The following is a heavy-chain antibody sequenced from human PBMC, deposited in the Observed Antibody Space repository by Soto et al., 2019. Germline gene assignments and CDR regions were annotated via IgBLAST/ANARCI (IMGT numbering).Heavy chain of an antibody. CDR3: ARDPNDSSAHYHHYYYGMDV. J-gene: IGHJ6*02. CDR1: GYTFTSYG. D-gene: IGHD3-22*01. Sequence: ASVKVSCKASGYTFTSYGIHWVRQAPGQRLEWTGWINAGNGNTKYSEKFQGRVTITRDTSASTAYLELSSLRPEDTAVYYCARDPNDSSAHYHHYYYGMDVWGQGTTVTVSS. V-gene: IGHV1-3*01. CDR2: INAGNGNT.